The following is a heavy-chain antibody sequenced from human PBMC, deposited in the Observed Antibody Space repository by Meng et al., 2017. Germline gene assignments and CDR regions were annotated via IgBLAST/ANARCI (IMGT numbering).Heavy chain of an antibody. D-gene: IGHD3-10*01. CDR3: ARGRWRGNRFDP. V-gene: IGHV4-34*01. J-gene: IGHJ5*02. CDR1: GGSCSGYY. Sequence: HVQLPQWRAGRLKPSETLSLTFAVYGGSCSGYYWSWIRQPPGKGLEWIGEINHSGSTNYNPSLKNRVTISVDTSKDQFSLKLSSVTAADTAVYYCARGRWRGNRFDPWGQGTLVTVSS. CDR2: INHSGST.